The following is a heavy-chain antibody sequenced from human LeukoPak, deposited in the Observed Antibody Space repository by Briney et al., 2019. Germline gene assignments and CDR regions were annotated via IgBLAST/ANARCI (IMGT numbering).Heavy chain of an antibody. CDR2: IYSGGST. V-gene: IGHV3-53*01. J-gene: IGHJ3*02. Sequence: GGSLRLSCAASGFTFAGHAMSWVRQAPGKGLEWVSVIYSGGSTYYADSVKGRFTLSRDTSKNTLYLQMNSLRAEDTAVYYCARPRYGSSWYAFDIWGQGTIVTVSS. D-gene: IGHD6-13*01. CDR3: ARPRYGSSWYAFDI. CDR1: GFTFAGHA.